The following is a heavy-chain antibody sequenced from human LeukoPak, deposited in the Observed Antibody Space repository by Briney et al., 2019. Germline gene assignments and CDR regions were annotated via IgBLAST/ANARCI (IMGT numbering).Heavy chain of an antibody. CDR3: AGEKVATIPPGY. Sequence: GGSLRLSCAVSGFTFSRYTMNWVRQVPGKGLEWVSCISGGSGSSSYIYYADSVKGRFTISRDNAKNSLYLQMNSLRAEDTAVYYYAGEKVATIPPGYWGQGTLVTVSS. J-gene: IGHJ4*02. V-gene: IGHV3-21*01. CDR2: ISGGSGSSSYI. D-gene: IGHD5-24*01. CDR1: GFTFSRYT.